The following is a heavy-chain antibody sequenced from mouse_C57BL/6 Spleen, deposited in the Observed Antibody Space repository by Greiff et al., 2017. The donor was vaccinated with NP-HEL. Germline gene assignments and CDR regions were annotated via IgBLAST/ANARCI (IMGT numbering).Heavy chain of an antibody. CDR1: GYTFTSYW. Sequence: QVQLQQPGAELVKPGASVKLSCKASGYTFTSYWMQWVKQRPGQGLEWIGEIDPSDSYTNYNQKFKGKATLTVDTSSSTAYMQLSGLTSEDSAVYYCARTMVTTGPYYYAMDYWGQGTSVTVSS. J-gene: IGHJ4*01. CDR2: IDPSDSYT. V-gene: IGHV1-50*01. D-gene: IGHD2-2*01. CDR3: ARTMVTTGPYYYAMDY.